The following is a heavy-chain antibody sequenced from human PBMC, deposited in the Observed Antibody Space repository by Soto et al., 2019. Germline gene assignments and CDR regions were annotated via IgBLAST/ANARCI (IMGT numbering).Heavy chain of an antibody. CDR1: GFTFSIYG. Sequence: QVQLVESGGGVVQPGTSLRLSCAVSGFTFSIYGMHWVRQAPGKGPEWVATVSFDGSKTAYANSVKGRFSISRDNSKNTLYLQMHSLGGEDTAVYYCAKDPGSSWTPNYFDSWGQGTLVTVSS. CDR3: AKDPGSSWTPNYFDS. V-gene: IGHV3-30*18. D-gene: IGHD6-13*01. CDR2: VSFDGSKT. J-gene: IGHJ4*02.